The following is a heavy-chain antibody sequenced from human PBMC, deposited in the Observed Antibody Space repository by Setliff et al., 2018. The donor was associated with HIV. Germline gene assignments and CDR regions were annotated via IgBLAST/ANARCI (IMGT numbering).Heavy chain of an antibody. V-gene: IGHV4-4*02. J-gene: IGHJ4*02. D-gene: IGHD3-22*01. Sequence: SETLSLTCAVSGYSISIGYIWWSWVRQPPGKGLEWIGEVYHTGSTNLNPSLKSRVTMSVDTSKNQFSLKLNSLIAADTAVYFCARGGPDYYDYPYFDSWGQGTLVTVSS. CDR1: GYSISIGYIW. CDR3: ARGGPDYYDYPYFDS. CDR2: VYHTGST.